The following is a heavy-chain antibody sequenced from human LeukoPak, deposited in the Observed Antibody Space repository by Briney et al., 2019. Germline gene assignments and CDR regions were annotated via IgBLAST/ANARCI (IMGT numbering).Heavy chain of an antibody. CDR2: ISSSSSSYI. CDR3: ATLSAARPGDY. J-gene: IGHJ4*02. Sequence: GGSLRLSCTASGFTFSSYSMNWVRQAPGKGLEWVSSISSSSSSYIYYADSVKGRFTISRDNAKNSLYLQMNSLRAEDTAVYYCATLSAARPGDYWGQGTLVTVSS. CDR1: GFTFSSYS. D-gene: IGHD6-6*01. V-gene: IGHV3-21*01.